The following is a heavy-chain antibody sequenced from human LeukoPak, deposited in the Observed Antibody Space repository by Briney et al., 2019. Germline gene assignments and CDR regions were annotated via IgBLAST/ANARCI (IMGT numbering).Heavy chain of an antibody. CDR3: ARDPPHYYGMDV. CDR1: GGSIGSYY. CDR2: IYYSGST. Sequence: SETLSLTCTVSGGSIGSYYWSWIRQPPGKGLEWIGYIYYSGSTNYNPSLKSRVTISVDTSKNQFSLKLSSVTAADTAVYYCARDPPHYYGMDVWGQGTTVTVSS. J-gene: IGHJ6*02. V-gene: IGHV4-59*01.